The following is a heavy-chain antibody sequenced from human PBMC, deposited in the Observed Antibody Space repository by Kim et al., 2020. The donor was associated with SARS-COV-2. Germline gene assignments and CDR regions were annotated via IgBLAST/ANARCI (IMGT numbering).Heavy chain of an antibody. CDR2: IKSNTDGGTT. J-gene: IGHJ4*02. D-gene: IGHD4-17*01. CDR3: AAYGGHDY. Sequence: GGSLRLSCVASGFTFSNAWMNWVRQAPGKGLEWVGHIKSNTDGGTTDYAAPVKDRFTISRDDSNNPNSLQMISLKTEDTALYYCAAYGGHDYWGQGTLVTVSS. CDR1: GFTFSNAW. V-gene: IGHV3-15*01.